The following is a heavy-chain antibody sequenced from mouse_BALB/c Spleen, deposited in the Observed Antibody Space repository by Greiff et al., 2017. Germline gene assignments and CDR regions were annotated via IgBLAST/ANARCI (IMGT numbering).Heavy chain of an antibody. CDR2: INPSSGYT. D-gene: IGHD2-4*01. CDR3: ARKFYYDYAYFDY. V-gene: IGHV1-4*02. CDR1: GYTFTSYT. J-gene: IGHJ2*01. Sequence: VQLQQSAAELARPGASVKMSCKASGYTFTSYTMHWVKQRPGQGLEWIGYINPSSGYTEYNQKFKDKTTLTADKSSSTAYMQLSSLTSEDSAVYYCARKFYYDYAYFDYWGQGTTLTVSS.